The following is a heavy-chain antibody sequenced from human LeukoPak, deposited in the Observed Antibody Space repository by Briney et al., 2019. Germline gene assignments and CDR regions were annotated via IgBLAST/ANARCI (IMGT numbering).Heavy chain of an antibody. V-gene: IGHV4-34*01. Sequence: SETLSLTCAVYGGSFSGYYWSWIRQPPGKGLEWIGEINHSGSTNYNPSLKSRVTISVDTSKNQFSLKLSSVTAADTAVYYCARAGYCSSTSRYGYHYYYYMDVWGKGTTVTVSS. CDR1: GGSFSGYY. J-gene: IGHJ6*03. CDR3: ARAGYCSSTSRYGYHYYYYMDV. CDR2: INHSGST. D-gene: IGHD2-2*01.